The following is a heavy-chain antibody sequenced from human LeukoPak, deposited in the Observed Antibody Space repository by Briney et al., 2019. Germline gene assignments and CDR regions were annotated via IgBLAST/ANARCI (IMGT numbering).Heavy chain of an antibody. CDR3: VRERSERAFDI. CDR1: GFTFSSYA. J-gene: IGHJ3*02. D-gene: IGHD3-3*01. Sequence: GRSLRLSCAASGFTFSSYAMHWVRQAPGKGLEWVASIKQDGSEKYHVDSVKGRFTISRDNAKNSIYLQMNSLRAEDTAFYYCVRERSERAFDIWGQGTMVTVFS. V-gene: IGHV3-7*01. CDR2: IKQDGSEK.